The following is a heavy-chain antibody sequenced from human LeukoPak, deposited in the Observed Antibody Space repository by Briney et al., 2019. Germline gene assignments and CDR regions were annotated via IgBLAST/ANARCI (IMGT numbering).Heavy chain of an antibody. D-gene: IGHD4-17*01. CDR1: GYTFTDYY. CDR2: IIPIFGTA. Sequence: SVKVSCKASGYTFTDYYIHWVRQAPGQGLEWMGGIIPIFGTANYAQKFQGRVTITTDESTSTAYMELSSLRSEDTAVYYCARDPGTVGWFDPWGQGTLVTVSS. J-gene: IGHJ5*02. V-gene: IGHV1-69*05. CDR3: ARDPGTVGWFDP.